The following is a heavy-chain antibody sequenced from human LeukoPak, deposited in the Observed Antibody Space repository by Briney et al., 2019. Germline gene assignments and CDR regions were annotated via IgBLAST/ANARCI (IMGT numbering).Heavy chain of an antibody. V-gene: IGHV3-21*01. CDR1: GFTFSSYS. Sequence: GGSLRLSCAASGFTFSSYSMNWVRQAPGKGLEWVSSISSSSSYIYYADSVKGRFTISRDNAKNSLYLQMNRLRAEDTAVYYCARVGAIYCTNGVCPPFDYWGQGTLVTVSS. J-gene: IGHJ4*02. CDR3: ARVGAIYCTNGVCPPFDY. CDR2: ISSSSSYI. D-gene: IGHD2-8*01.